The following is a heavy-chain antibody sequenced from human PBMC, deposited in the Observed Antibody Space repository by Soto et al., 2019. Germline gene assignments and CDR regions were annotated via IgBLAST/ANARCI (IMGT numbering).Heavy chain of an antibody. CDR2: MSPNSGNT. V-gene: IGHV1-8*01. D-gene: IGHD6-6*01. CDR1: GYTFTSYD. J-gene: IGHJ4*02. CDR3: ARGGTYSSSSGVFAY. Sequence: GASVKVSCKASGYTFTSYDINWVRQATGQGLEWMGWMSPNSGNTGYAQNFQGRVTMTRNTSISTAYMELSSLRSEDTAVYYCARGGTYSSSSGVFAYWGRGTLVTVSS.